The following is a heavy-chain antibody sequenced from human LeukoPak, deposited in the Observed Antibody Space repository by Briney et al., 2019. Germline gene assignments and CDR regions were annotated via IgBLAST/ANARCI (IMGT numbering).Heavy chain of an antibody. CDR3: ARGPVCSGGSCYLRRFDP. D-gene: IGHD2-15*01. Sequence: SETLSLTCTVYGGSFSGYYWSWIRQPPGKGLEWIGEINHSGSTNYNPSLESRVTISVDTSKIQFSLKLTSATAADTAVYYCARGPVCSGGSCYLRRFDPWGQGTLVTVSS. V-gene: IGHV4-34*01. J-gene: IGHJ5*02. CDR1: GGSFSGYY. CDR2: INHSGST.